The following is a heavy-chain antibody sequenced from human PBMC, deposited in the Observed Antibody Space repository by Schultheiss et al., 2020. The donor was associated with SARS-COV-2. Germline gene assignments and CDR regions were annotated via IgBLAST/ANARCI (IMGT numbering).Heavy chain of an antibody. Sequence: GGSLRLSCAASGFTFSSYAMSWVRQAPGKGLEWVSSISSSSSYIYYADSVKGRFTISRDNAKNSLYLQMNSLRAEDTAVYYCARDDVTYDYWGQGTLVTVSS. D-gene: IGHD2-21*02. V-gene: IGHV3-21*01. CDR3: ARDDVTYDY. CDR2: ISSSSSYI. CDR1: GFTFSSYA. J-gene: IGHJ4*02.